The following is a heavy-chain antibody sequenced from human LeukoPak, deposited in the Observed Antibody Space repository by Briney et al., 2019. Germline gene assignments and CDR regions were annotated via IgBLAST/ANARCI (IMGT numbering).Heavy chain of an antibody. D-gene: IGHD6-19*01. CDR1: GYTFTSRD. J-gene: IGHJ4*02. Sequence: ASVKVSRKASGYTFTSRDINWVRQATGQGLEWMGWMNPNSGNTGYGQSFQGRITMTRDISIGTAYMELSNLTSEDTAIYYCTRGSSGRRDNWGQGTLVTVSA. CDR2: MNPNSGNT. CDR3: TRGSSGRRDN. V-gene: IGHV1-8*01.